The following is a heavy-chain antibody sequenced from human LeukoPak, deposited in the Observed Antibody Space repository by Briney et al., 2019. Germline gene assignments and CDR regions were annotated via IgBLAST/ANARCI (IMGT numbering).Heavy chain of an antibody. Sequence: GSLRLSCAASGFTFSSYGMHWVRQAPGKGLEWVAVISYDGSNKYYADSVKGRFTISRDNSKNTLYLQMNSLRAEDTAVYYCAKAPTRLLWFGELSTPSFDYWGQGTLVTVSS. J-gene: IGHJ4*02. CDR2: ISYDGSNK. CDR1: GFTFSSYG. CDR3: AKAPTRLLWFGELSTPSFDY. V-gene: IGHV3-30*18. D-gene: IGHD3-10*01.